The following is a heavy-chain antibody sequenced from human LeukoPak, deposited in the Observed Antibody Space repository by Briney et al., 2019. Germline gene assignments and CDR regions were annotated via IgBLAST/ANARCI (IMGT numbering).Heavy chain of an antibody. CDR1: GYTFTGYY. V-gene: IGHV1-2*02. J-gene: IGHJ4*02. Sequence: GASVKVSCKASGYTFTGYYMNWVRQAPGQGLEWMGWINPNSGDTNYAQKFQGRVTMTRNTSISTAYVEVSRLGSDDTAVYYCAKSTGPYGDYPSAYWGQGTLVTVSS. CDR2: INPNSGDT. CDR3: AKSTGPYGDYPSAY. D-gene: IGHD4-17*01.